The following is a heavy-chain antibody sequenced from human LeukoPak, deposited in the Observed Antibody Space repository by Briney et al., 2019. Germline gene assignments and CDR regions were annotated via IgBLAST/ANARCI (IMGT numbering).Heavy chain of an antibody. Sequence: GGSLRLSCAGSGFTFSSYWMNWVRQAPGKGLEWVANINRDGGETYCVDSVEGRLTISRDNAKNSLSPQMNSLRAEDTAVYCCARGSSNGFDVWGQGTMVTVSA. V-gene: IGHV3-7*05. CDR2: INRDGGET. CDR3: ARGSSNGFDV. CDR1: GFTFSSYW. D-gene: IGHD3-10*01. J-gene: IGHJ3*01.